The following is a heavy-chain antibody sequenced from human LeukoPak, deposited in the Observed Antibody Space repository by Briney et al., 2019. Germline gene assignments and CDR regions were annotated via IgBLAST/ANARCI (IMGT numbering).Heavy chain of an antibody. Sequence: GGSLRLSCAASGFTFSDYYTNWIREAPGKGLQWVSSISSSGKTVYYADSVKGRFTVSRDNAENSLFLQMNSLRAEDTAVYYCARDLATVTTTEYWGQGTLVTVSS. J-gene: IGHJ4*02. CDR2: ISSSGKTV. D-gene: IGHD4-17*01. CDR3: ARDLATVTTTEY. CDR1: GFTFSDYY. V-gene: IGHV3-11*04.